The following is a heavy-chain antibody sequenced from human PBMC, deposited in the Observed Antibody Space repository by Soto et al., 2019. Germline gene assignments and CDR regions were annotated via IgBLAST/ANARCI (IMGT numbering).Heavy chain of an antibody. CDR3: ARGRPTGYSYYGMDV. CDR1: GFTFNSYS. CDR2: ISSSSTFI. Sequence: GGSLRLSCAASGFTFNSYSMNWVRQAPGKGLEWVSSISSSSTFIYDADSVKGRFSISRDNAKNSLFLQMNSLRAEDAAVYFCARGRPTGYSYYGMDVWGQGTTVTVSS. V-gene: IGHV3-21*01. J-gene: IGHJ6*02. D-gene: IGHD1-1*01.